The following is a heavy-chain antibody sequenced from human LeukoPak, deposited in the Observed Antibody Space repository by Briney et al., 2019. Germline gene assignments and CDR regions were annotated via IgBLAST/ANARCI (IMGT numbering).Heavy chain of an antibody. V-gene: IGHV4-59*01. CDR1: GGSISSYH. J-gene: IGHJ3*01. CDR2: IYYSGST. D-gene: IGHD6-25*01. Sequence: KTSETLSLTCTVSGGSISSYHWSWIRQPPGKGLEGIGYIYYSGSTNYKPSLKSRVTISIDASKNQFSLWLSSVTAADTAVYHCASARLGSGLEGAFDVWGQGTMVTVSS. CDR3: ASARLGSGLEGAFDV.